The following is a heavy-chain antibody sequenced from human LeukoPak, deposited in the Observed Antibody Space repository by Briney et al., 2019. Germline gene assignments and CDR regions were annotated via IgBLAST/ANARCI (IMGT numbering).Heavy chain of an antibody. CDR3: ARGIELLWFGETPEYFQH. V-gene: IGHV1-2*04. Sequence: ASVKVSCTASGYTFTGYYMHWVRQAPGQGLEWMGWINPNSGGTNYAQKFHRWVTMTRDTSISTANMELSRLRSDDTAVYYCARGIELLWFGETPEYFQHWGQGTLVTVSS. D-gene: IGHD3-10*01. CDR1: GYTFTGYY. CDR2: INPNSGGT. J-gene: IGHJ1*01.